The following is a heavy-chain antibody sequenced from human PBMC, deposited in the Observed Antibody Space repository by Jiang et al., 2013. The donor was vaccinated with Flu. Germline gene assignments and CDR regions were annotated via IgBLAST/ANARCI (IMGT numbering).Heavy chain of an antibody. CDR3: ARDYDFLDYWRGLDV. Sequence: GPGLVKPAETLSLTCTVSGASIGSYYWSWIRQPPGKGLEWIGHVYYSGSTKYNSSLKSRVTISVDTSKNQFSLKLSSVTAADTAVYYCARDYDFLDYWRGLDVWGQGATVTVSS. J-gene: IGHJ6*02. CDR2: VYYSGST. CDR1: GASIGSYY. V-gene: IGHV4-59*01. D-gene: IGHD3-3*01.